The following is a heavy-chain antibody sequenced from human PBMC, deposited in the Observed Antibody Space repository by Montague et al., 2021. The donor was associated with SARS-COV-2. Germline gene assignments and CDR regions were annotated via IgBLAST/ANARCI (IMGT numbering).Heavy chain of an antibody. J-gene: IGHJ4*02. CDR3: ARGLMSGSYYFGLDY. CDR2: INHTGST. D-gene: IGHD1-26*01. V-gene: IGHV4-34*01. CDR1: GGSFSNKY. Sequence: SETLSLTCAVYGGSFSNKYWTWISQPPGKGLEWIGEINHTGSTNYKPSLKRRVTISVDTSKNQFSLKVSSVTAADTAVYYCARGLMSGSYYFGLDYWGQGTLVTVSS.